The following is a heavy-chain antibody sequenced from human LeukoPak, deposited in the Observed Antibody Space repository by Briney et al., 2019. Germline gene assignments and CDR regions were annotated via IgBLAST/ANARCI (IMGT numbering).Heavy chain of an antibody. CDR1: GGSISSSAFY. V-gene: IGHV4-39*07. CDR3: ARAYYDFWSGYSPPNYYYYYGMDV. J-gene: IGHJ6*02. D-gene: IGHD3-3*01. CDR2: IYYSGST. Sequence: PSETLSLTCTVSGGSISSSAFYWGWIRQSPGQGLEWIGTIYYSGSTNYNPSLKSRVTISVDTSKNQFSLKLSSVTAADTAVYYCARAYYDFWSGYSPPNYYYYYGMDVWGQGTTVTVSS.